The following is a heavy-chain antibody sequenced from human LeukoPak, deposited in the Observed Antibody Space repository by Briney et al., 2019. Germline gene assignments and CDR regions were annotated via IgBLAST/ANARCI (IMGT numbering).Heavy chain of an antibody. CDR3: ARVIAASVRAFDI. CDR2: INYRGST. J-gene: IGHJ3*02. CDR1: NASISSNTYY. V-gene: IGHV4-39*07. Sequence: SETLSLTCTVSNASISSNTYYRAWIRQPPGKGLEYIGSINYRGSTYYNPSLKSRVTLSVDTSKNQFSLKLSSVTAADTAVYYCARVIAASVRAFDIWGQGTMVTVSS. D-gene: IGHD6-13*01.